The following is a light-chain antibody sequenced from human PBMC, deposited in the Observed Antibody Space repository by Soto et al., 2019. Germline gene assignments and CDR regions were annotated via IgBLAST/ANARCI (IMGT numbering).Light chain of an antibody. CDR3: XQRSNWPPYT. J-gene: IGKJ2*01. CDR2: DAS. Sequence: EIVLTQSPATLSLSPGERATLSCRASQSVSSYLAWYQQKPGQAPRLLIYDASNRATGIPARFSGSGSGTDFTLTISSLXXXXXXXYXCXQRSNWPPYTFGQGTKLEIK. CDR1: QSVSSY. V-gene: IGKV3-11*01.